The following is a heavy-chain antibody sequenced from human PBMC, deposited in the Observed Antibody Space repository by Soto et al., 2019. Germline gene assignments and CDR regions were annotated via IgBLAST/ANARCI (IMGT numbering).Heavy chain of an antibody. V-gene: IGHV3-23*01. D-gene: IGHD3-3*01. CDR3: AKAYFEFWDGLNY. CDR1: GFTFSSNA. CDR2: ISGSGGST. Sequence: EVQLLDSGGGFVQPGGSLRLSCAASGFTFSSNAMHWVRQAPGKGREWVSAISGSGGSTYYADSVKGRFTVSRDNSRNTLDLQMDSLRVEDTSIYYCAKAYFEFWDGLNYWGQGSLVSVSS. J-gene: IGHJ4*02.